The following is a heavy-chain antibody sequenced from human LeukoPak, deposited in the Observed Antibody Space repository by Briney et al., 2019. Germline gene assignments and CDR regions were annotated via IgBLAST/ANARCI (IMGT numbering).Heavy chain of an antibody. V-gene: IGHV3-48*01. CDR1: GFTFSSYS. D-gene: IGHD3-3*01. J-gene: IGHJ4*02. CDR3: AKEEGVTIFGVVIQNYFDY. CDR2: ISSSSSTI. Sequence: GGSLRLSCAASGFTFSSYSMNWVRQAPGKGLEWVSYISSSSSTIYYADSVKGRFTISRDNSKNTLYLQMNSLRAEDTAVYYCAKEEGVTIFGVVIQNYFDYWGQGTLVTVSS.